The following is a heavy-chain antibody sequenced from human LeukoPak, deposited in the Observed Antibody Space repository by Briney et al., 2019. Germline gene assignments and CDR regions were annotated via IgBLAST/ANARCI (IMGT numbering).Heavy chain of an antibody. D-gene: IGHD6-13*01. CDR1: GYTFTSYY. CDR2: INPSGGST. Sequence: GASVKVSCKASGYTFTSYYMHWVRQAPGQGLEWMGIINPSGGSTSYAQKFQGRVTMTRDMSTSTVYMELSSLRSEDTAVYYCARGLPAAARRKPGWFDPWGQGTLVTVSS. CDR3: ARGLPAAARRKPGWFDP. V-gene: IGHV1-46*01. J-gene: IGHJ5*02.